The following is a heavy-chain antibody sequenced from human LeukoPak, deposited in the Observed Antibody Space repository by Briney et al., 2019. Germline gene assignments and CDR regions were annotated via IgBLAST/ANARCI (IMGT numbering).Heavy chain of an antibody. D-gene: IGHD3-22*01. CDR2: ISSSSSTI. CDR3: ARDAAYDSSGYYGNFDY. J-gene: IGHJ4*02. Sequence: GGSLRLSCAASGFTFSSYSMNGVRQAPGKGLEWVSYISSSSSTIYYADSVKGRFTISRDNAKNSLYLQMNSLRDEDTAVYYCARDAAYDSSGYYGNFDYWGQGTLVTVSS. V-gene: IGHV3-48*02. CDR1: GFTFSSYS.